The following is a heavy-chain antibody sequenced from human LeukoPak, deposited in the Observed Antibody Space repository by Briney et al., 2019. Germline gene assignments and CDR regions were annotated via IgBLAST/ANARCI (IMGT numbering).Heavy chain of an antibody. Sequence: SETLSLTCTVSGGSINTYYWSWIRQPPGEGLEWIGNIYYSGTTSYNPSLESRVIISVDTSKNQFSLKLSSVTAADTAVYYCARHSAHSSTNDAFDIWGQGTMVTVSS. CDR2: IYYSGTT. J-gene: IGHJ3*02. D-gene: IGHD6-13*01. V-gene: IGHV4-59*01. CDR1: GGSINTYY. CDR3: ARHSAHSSTNDAFDI.